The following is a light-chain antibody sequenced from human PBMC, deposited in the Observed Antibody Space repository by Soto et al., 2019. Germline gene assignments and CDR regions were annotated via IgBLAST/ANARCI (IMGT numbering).Light chain of an antibody. CDR1: QSIGNN. Sequence: DIVRTQSPGTLSVSPGETATLSCRASQSIGNNLAWYQQKPGQPPRLLIYGASTRAASIPARFSGSGYGRQFTLTISSLQSEDFAIYHCQQHNNWPPWTFGQGTKVEI. CDR2: GAS. V-gene: IGKV3-15*01. J-gene: IGKJ1*01. CDR3: QQHNNWPPWT.